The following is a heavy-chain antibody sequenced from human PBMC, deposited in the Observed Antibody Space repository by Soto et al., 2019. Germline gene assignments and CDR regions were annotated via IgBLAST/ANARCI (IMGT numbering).Heavy chain of an antibody. CDR3: ARVRAVVAELYDACEI. J-gene: IGHJ3*02. CDR2: IIPMFTKS. Sequence: QVQLVQSGAEVKKPGSSVKVSCKASGGTFSSYAISWVRQGPGQGLEWLGAIIPMFTKSNYAQKFQGRVTFTADDTTSTADMELSSLRSEDTAAYYCARVRAVVAELYDACEIWGQGTMVTVSS. V-gene: IGHV1-69*12. D-gene: IGHD2-15*01. CDR1: GGTFSSYA.